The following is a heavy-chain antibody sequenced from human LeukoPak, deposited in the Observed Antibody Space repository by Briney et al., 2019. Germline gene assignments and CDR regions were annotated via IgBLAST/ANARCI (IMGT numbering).Heavy chain of an antibody. CDR1: GFTFSSYS. Sequence: GGSLRLSCAASGFTFSSYSMNWVRQAPGKGLEWVSSISSSSSYIYYADSVKGRFTISRDNARNSLYLQMNSLRAEDTAVYYCAREGDYDAFDIWGQGTMVTVSS. CDR2: ISSSSSYI. J-gene: IGHJ3*02. CDR3: AREGDYDAFDI. V-gene: IGHV3-21*01. D-gene: IGHD4-17*01.